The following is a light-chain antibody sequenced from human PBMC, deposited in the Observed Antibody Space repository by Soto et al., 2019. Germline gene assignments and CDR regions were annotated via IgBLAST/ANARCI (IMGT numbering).Light chain of an antibody. J-gene: IGKJ5*01. CDR1: QGVSSY. Sequence: AIRMAQSPSSLSASTGDRVTITCRASQGVSSYLAWYQQKPGKAPKLLIYAASTLQTGVPSRFSGSGSGIDSTLTISCLQSEDFATYYCQQYYNYPITFGQGTRLEIK. V-gene: IGKV1-8*01. CDR2: AAS. CDR3: QQYYNYPIT.